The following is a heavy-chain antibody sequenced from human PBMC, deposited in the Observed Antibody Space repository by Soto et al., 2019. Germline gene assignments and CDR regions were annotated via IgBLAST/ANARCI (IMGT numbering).Heavy chain of an antibody. J-gene: IGHJ6*04. CDR3: AAPSTIFGVVIIADYYYGMDV. CDR1: GFTFTSSA. V-gene: IGHV1-58*01. CDR2: IVVGSGNT. Sequence: ASVKVSCKASGFTFTSSAVQWVRQARGRRLEWIGWIVVGSGNTNYAQKFQERVTITRDMSTSTAYIELSSLRSEDTAVYYCAAPSTIFGVVIIADYYYGMDVWGEGTTVTVYS. D-gene: IGHD3-3*01.